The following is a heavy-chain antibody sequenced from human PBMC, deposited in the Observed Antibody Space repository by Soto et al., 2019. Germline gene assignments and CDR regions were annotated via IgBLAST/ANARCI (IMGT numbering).Heavy chain of an antibody. CDR2: ITGSGNAT. J-gene: IGHJ6*03. CDR1: GFTFSNHA. D-gene: IGHD2-15*01. Sequence: EVQLLESGGGLVQPGGSLRLSCAGSGFTFSNHAMNWVRQAPGKGLEWVSVITGSGNATYYADSVKGRFTTSRDNSENTLYVQVNSLKADDTATYYCARGPRAASFYYMDVWGKGTTVTVSS. V-gene: IGHV3-23*01. CDR3: ARGPRAASFYYMDV.